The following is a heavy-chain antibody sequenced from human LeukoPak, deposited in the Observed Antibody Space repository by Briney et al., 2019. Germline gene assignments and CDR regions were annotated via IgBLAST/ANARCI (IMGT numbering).Heavy chain of an antibody. V-gene: IGHV4-4*07. CDR1: GGSISSYY. J-gene: IGHJ4*02. Sequence: SETLSLTCTVSGGSISSYYWSWIQQPAGKGLEWIGRIYTSGSTNYNPSLKSRVTMSVDTSKNQFSLKLSSVTAADTAVYYCASQRVGYCSSTSCHFDYWGQGTLVTVSS. D-gene: IGHD2-2*01. CDR2: IYTSGST. CDR3: ASQRVGYCSSTSCHFDY.